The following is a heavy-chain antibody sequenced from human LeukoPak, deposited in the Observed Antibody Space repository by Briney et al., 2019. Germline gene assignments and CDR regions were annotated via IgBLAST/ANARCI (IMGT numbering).Heavy chain of an antibody. J-gene: IGHJ5*02. V-gene: IGHV3-74*01. CDR3: ARADNWQSGGA. CDR2: INSDGSYT. CDR1: GFSFSNYW. D-gene: IGHD1-1*01. Sequence: GGSLRLSCAASGFSFSNYWMYWGRQAPGKGLVWVSRINSDGSYTDYADSAKGRFTISRDNAKDTLYLQMNSLRADDTAVYYCARADNWQSGGAWGQGTLVTVSS.